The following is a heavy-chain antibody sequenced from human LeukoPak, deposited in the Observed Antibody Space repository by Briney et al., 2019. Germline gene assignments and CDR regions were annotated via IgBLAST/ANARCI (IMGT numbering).Heavy chain of an antibody. J-gene: IGHJ4*02. CDR1: GFTFSSYA. CDR2: ISYDGSNK. CDR3: ARDTGDGVAVAYDY. D-gene: IGHD6-19*01. V-gene: IGHV3-30-3*01. Sequence: GGSLRLSCAASGFTFSSYAMHWVRQAPGKGLEWVAVISYDGSNKYYADSVKGRFTISRDNSKNTLYLQMNSLRAEDTAVYYCARDTGDGVAVAYDYWGRGTLVTVSS.